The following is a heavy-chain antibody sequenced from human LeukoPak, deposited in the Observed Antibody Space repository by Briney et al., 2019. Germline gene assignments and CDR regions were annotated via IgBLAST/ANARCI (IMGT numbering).Heavy chain of an antibody. J-gene: IGHJ4*02. CDR3: ARRSGLDY. CDR2: ISSSSSTI. V-gene: IGHV3-48*01. Sequence: GGSLRLSCAASGFTVSSNYMSWVRQAPGKGLEWVSYISSSSSTIYYADSVKGRFTISRDNAKNSLYLQMNSLRAEDTAVYYCARRSGLDYWGQGTLVTVSS. CDR1: GFTVSSNY.